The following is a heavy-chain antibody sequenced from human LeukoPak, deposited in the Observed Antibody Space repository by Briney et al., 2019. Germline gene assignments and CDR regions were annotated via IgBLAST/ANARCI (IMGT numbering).Heavy chain of an antibody. CDR2: MNPKSGNT. CDR3: ALRQGYSSGLFVP. V-gene: IGHV1-8*01. J-gene: IGHJ5*02. Sequence: ASVKVSCKASGYTFTSYDISWVRQVTGQGLEWMGWMNPKSGNTGYAQKFQGRVTMTRSTSISTAYVELNSLTSEDTAVYYCALRQGYSSGLFVPWGQGTLVTVSS. D-gene: IGHD6-19*01. CDR1: GYTFTSYD.